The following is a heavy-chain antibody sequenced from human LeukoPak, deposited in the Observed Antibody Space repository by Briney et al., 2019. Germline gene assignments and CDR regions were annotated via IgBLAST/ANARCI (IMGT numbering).Heavy chain of an antibody. CDR1: GFTFSSYA. Sequence: GGSLRLSCAASGFTFSSYAMSWVRQAPGKGLEWVSAISGSGGSTYYADSVKGRFTISRDNSKNTLYLQMNSLRAEDTALYYCAKGGIYRGYYYYYMDVWGKGTTVTISS. CDR2: ISGSGGST. V-gene: IGHV3-23*01. D-gene: IGHD6-13*01. J-gene: IGHJ6*03. CDR3: AKGGIYRGYYYYYMDV.